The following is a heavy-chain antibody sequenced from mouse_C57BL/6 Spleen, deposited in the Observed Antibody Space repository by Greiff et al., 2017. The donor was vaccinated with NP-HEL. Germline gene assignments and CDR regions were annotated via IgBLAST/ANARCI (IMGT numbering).Heavy chain of an antibody. D-gene: IGHD1-1*01. CDR3: ARDDYYGSSVDY. V-gene: IGHV5-6*01. J-gene: IGHJ2*01. Sequence: EVKVVESGGDLVKPGGSLKLSCAASGFTFSSYGMSWVRQTPDKRLEWVATISSGGSYTYYPDSVKGRFTISRDNAKNTLYLQMSSLKSEDTAMYYCARDDYYGSSVDYWGQGTTLTVSS. CDR1: GFTFSSYG. CDR2: ISSGGSYT.